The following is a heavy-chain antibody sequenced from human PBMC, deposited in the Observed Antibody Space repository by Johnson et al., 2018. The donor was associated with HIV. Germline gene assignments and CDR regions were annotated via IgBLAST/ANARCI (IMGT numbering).Heavy chain of an antibody. Sequence: VQLVESGGVVVQPGGSLRLSCAASGFTFDDYTMHWVRQAPGKGLEWVSLISWDGGSTYYADSVKGRFTISRDNSKNSLYLQMNSLRTEDTALYYCAKDMGGYGRSTSCYLEAFDIWGQGTMVTVSS. D-gene: IGHD2-2*01. CDR3: AKDMGGYGRSTSCYLEAFDI. CDR2: ISWDGGST. J-gene: IGHJ3*02. V-gene: IGHV3-43*01. CDR1: GFTFDDYT.